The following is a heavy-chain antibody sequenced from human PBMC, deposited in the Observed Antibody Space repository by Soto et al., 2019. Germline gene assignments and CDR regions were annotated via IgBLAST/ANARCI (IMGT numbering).Heavy chain of an antibody. Sequence: QVQLVQSGAEVKKPGSSVKVSCKASRGTFSTHAIIWVRQAPGHGLEWMGGIIPISGTTYYTQKFQGRVTITADEPTSTAFMELSSLKSDDTAVFYCARGYCSGGNCYSGMDVWGQGTMVTVSS. V-gene: IGHV1-69*01. CDR2: IIPISGTT. CDR3: ARGYCSGGNCYSGMDV. D-gene: IGHD2-15*01. J-gene: IGHJ6*02. CDR1: RGTFSTHA.